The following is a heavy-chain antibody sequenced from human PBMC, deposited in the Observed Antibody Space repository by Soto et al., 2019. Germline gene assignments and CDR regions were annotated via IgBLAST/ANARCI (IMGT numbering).Heavy chain of an antibody. Sequence: ASVKVSCKASGYTFTSYYMHWVRQAPGQGLEWMGIINPSGGSTSYAQKFQGRVTMTRDTSTSTVYMELSSLRSEDTAVYYCARIIAAAGRGWVGDGMDVWGQGTTVTVSS. D-gene: IGHD6-13*01. CDR2: INPSGGST. CDR3: ARIIAAAGRGWVGDGMDV. CDR1: GYTFTSYY. V-gene: IGHV1-46*01. J-gene: IGHJ6*02.